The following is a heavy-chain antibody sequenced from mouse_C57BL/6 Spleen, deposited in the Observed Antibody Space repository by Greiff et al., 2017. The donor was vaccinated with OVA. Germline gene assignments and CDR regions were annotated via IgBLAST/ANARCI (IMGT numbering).Heavy chain of an antibody. J-gene: IGHJ2*01. CDR3: ATYYRGY. CDR2: INPNNGGT. Sequence: EVQLQQSGPELVKPGASVKISCKASGYTFTDYYMNWVKQSHGKSLEWIGDINPNNGGTSYNQKFKGKATLTVDKSSSTAYMELRSLTSEDSAVYYCATYYRGYWGQGTTLTVSS. D-gene: IGHD1-1*01. CDR1: GYTFTDYY. V-gene: IGHV1-26*01.